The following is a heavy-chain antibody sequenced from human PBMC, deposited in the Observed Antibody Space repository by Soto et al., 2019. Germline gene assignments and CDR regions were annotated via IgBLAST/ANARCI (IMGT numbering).Heavy chain of an antibody. D-gene: IGHD2-8*01. CDR1: GGSISSYY. J-gene: IGHJ5*02. V-gene: IGHV4-4*07. CDR3: ARGTGANYAMGYDWFDP. Sequence: SETLSLTCTVSGGSISSYYWSWIRQPAGKGLEWIGRIYTSGSTNYNPSLKSRVTMSVDTSKNQFSLKLSSVTAADTAVYYCARGTGANYAMGYDWFDPWGQGTLVTVSS. CDR2: IYTSGST.